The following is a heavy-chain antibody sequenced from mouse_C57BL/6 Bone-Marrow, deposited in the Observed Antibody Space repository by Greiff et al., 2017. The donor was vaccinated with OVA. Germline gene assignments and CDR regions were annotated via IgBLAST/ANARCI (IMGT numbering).Heavy chain of an antibody. Sequence: VQLQQPGAELVMPGASVKLSCKASGYTFTSYWMHWVKQRPGQGLEWIGEIDPSDSYTNYNQKFKGKSTLTVDKSSSTAYMQLSSLTSEDSAVYYCARRNYDYDPYYFDYWGQGTTLTVSS. CDR3: ARRNYDYDPYYFDY. J-gene: IGHJ2*01. D-gene: IGHD2-4*01. CDR2: IDPSDSYT. V-gene: IGHV1-69*01. CDR1: GYTFTSYW.